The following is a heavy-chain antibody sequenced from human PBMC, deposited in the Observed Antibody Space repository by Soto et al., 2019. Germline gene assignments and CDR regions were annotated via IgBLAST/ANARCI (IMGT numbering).Heavy chain of an antibody. CDR2: ISAYNGNT. D-gene: IGHD3-22*01. CDR1: GYTFTSYG. J-gene: IGHJ4*02. Sequence: QVQLVQSGAEVKKPGASVKVSCKASGYTFTSYGISWVRQAPGQGLEWMGWISAYNGNTNYAQKPQGRVTMTTDTSTSPAYMELRSLRSDDTAVYYCARDETYYYDSSGYYCYFDYWSQGTLVTVSS. V-gene: IGHV1-18*01. CDR3: ARDETYYYDSSGYYCYFDY.